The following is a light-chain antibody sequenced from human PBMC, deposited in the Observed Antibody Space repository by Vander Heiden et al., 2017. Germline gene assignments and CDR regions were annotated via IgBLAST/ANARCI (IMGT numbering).Light chain of an antibody. CDR1: QSISSD. CDR2: GVS. J-gene: IGKJ1*01. Sequence: DIQMTQSPSSLSASVGDGVTITCRASQSISSDLNWYQQKPGKAPNLLIYGVSGLQTGVPSRFSGSRSGTAFTLTISSLQPGDFATYYCQQTYITPWTFGQGTTVEIK. CDR3: QQTYITPWT. V-gene: IGKV1-39*01.